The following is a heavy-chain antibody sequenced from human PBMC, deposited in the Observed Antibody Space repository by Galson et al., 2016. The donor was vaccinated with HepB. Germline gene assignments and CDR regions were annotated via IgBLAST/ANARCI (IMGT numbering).Heavy chain of an antibody. CDR3: ARERWNSY. CDR2: IKRDGSEK. V-gene: IGHV3-7*01. D-gene: IGHD1-7*01. Sequence: WVRQAPGKGLEWVANIKRDGSEKNYVDSVKGRFTISRDNAKNALFLRMSSLRAEDTAVYYCARERWNSYWGQGTLVTVSS. J-gene: IGHJ4*02.